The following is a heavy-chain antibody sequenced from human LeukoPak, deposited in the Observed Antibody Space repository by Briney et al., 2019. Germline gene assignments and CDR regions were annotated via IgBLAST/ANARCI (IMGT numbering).Heavy chain of an antibody. D-gene: IGHD6-13*01. CDR3: ARQGGIAAAGDYFDY. Sequence: SETLSLTCAVYGGSFSGYYWSWIRQPPGKGLEWIGEINHSGSTYYNPSLKSRVTISVDTSKNQFSLKLSSVTAADTAVYYCARQGGIAAAGDYFDYWGQGALVTVSS. V-gene: IGHV4-34*01. CDR2: INHSGST. J-gene: IGHJ4*02. CDR1: GGSFSGYY.